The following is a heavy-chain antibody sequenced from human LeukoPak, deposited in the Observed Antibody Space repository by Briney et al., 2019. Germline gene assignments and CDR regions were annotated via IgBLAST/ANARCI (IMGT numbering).Heavy chain of an antibody. Sequence: ASVTVSCTASGYTFTSYAMNWVRQAPGQGLEWMGWINTNTGNPTYAQGFTGRFVFSLDTSVSTAYLQISSLKAEDTAVYYCARDRAGIAARPLFLLALWGQGTLVTVSS. CDR3: ARDRAGIAARPLFLLAL. D-gene: IGHD6-6*01. J-gene: IGHJ4*02. CDR1: GYTFTSYA. V-gene: IGHV7-4-1*02. CDR2: INTNTGNP.